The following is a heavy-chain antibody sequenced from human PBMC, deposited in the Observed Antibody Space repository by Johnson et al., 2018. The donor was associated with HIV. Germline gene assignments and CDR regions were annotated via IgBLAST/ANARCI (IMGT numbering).Heavy chain of an antibody. Sequence: HVQLVESGGGVVQPGRSLRLSCAASRFTFSNYPMHWVRQAPGKGLEWVAIISSDGTTKYYADSVKGLFTISRDNSKTSLSLQMNSLRTEDTAVYYCARELKDGDYSRGAFDLWGQGTMVTVTS. V-gene: IGHV3-30*04. D-gene: IGHD4-23*01. J-gene: IGHJ3*01. CDR1: RFTFSNYP. CDR3: ARELKDGDYSRGAFDL. CDR2: ISSDGTTK.